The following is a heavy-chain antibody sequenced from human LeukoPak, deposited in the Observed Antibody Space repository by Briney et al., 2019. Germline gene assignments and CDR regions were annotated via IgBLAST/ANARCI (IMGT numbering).Heavy chain of an antibody. J-gene: IGHJ4*02. CDR2: IYTSGTT. V-gene: IGHV4-61*02. CDR1: GASVNSGNYY. Sequence: SETLSLTCTVSGASVNSGNYYWTWIRQPAGKRLEWIGRIYTSGTTNYNPSLKSRVTISIDASKNQFSLRLSSVTAADTAVYYCARAPGYFAFDYWGQGTLVIVST. CDR3: ARAPGYFAFDY. D-gene: IGHD2/OR15-2a*01.